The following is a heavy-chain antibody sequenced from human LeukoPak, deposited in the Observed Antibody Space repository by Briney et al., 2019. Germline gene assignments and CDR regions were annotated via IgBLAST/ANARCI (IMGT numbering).Heavy chain of an antibody. D-gene: IGHD5-12*01. CDR2: VSGSAFST. CDR1: GFSFSSYG. V-gene: IGHV3-23*01. Sequence: PGGSLRLSCAGSGFSFSSYGMSWVRQAPGKGLEWVSVVSGSAFSTYYADSVKGRFTISRDNSKDTLYLQMNSLRAEDTAVYYCAKDTGSGYDYFSYYFDYWGQGTLVTVSS. CDR3: AKDTGSGYDYFSYYFDY. J-gene: IGHJ4*02.